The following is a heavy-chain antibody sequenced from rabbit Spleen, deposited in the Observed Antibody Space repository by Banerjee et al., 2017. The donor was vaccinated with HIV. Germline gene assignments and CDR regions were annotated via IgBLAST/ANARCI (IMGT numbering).Heavy chain of an antibody. D-gene: IGHD1-1*01. J-gene: IGHJ6*01. CDR2: IYAASTSNT. CDR3: ARDTSTSFSTYGMDL. CDR1: GFSFNGGYD. V-gene: IGHV1S40*01. Sequence: QSLEESGGGLVKPGASLTLTCKASGFSFNGGYDMCWVRQAPGKGLEWIACIYAASTSNTYSATWAKGRFTISKTSSTTVTLQMTSLTAADTATYFCARDTSTSFSTYGMDLWGPGTLVTVS.